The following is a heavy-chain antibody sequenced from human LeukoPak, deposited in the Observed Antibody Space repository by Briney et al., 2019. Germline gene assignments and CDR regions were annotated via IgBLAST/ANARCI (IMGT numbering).Heavy chain of an antibody. CDR2: MNPNSGNT. J-gene: IGHJ1*01. V-gene: IGHV1-8*01. CDR1: GYTFSSYY. Sequence: SVKVSCKASGYTFSSYYINWVRQANGQGLEWMGWMNPNSGNTGYAQKFQGRGTMTRNTSISTAYMELSSLRSEDTAVYYCARGLRDSSGREYFQHWGQGTLVTVSS. CDR3: ARGLRDSSGREYFQH. D-gene: IGHD3-22*01.